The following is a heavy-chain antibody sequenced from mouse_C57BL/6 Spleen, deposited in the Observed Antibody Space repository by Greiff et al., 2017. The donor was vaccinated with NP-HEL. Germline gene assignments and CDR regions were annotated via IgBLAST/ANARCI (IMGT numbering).Heavy chain of an antibody. CDR3: ARSYDGYWAY. D-gene: IGHD2-3*01. V-gene: IGHV1-82*01. CDR2: IYPGDGDT. Sequence: VQLQQSGPELVKPGASVKISCKASGYAFSSSWMNWVKQRPGKGLEWIGRIYPGDGDTNYNGKFKGKATLTADKSSSTAYMQLSSLTSEDSAVYFCARSYDGYWAYWGQGTLVTVSA. CDR1: GYAFSSSW. J-gene: IGHJ3*01.